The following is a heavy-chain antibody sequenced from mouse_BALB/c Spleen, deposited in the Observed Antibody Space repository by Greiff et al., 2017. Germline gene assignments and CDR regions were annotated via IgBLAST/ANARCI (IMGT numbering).Heavy chain of an antibody. J-gene: IGHJ3*01. CDR3: ARRYGNYVRFAY. Sequence: EVQLVESGGGLVKPGGSLKLSCAASGFTFSSYAMSWVRQTPEKRLEWVATISSGGSYTYYPDSVKGRFTISRDNAKNTLYLQMSSLRSEDTAMYYCARRYGNYVRFAYWGQGTLVTVSA. D-gene: IGHD2-10*02. CDR1: GFTFSSYA. CDR2: ISSGGSYT. V-gene: IGHV5-9-3*01.